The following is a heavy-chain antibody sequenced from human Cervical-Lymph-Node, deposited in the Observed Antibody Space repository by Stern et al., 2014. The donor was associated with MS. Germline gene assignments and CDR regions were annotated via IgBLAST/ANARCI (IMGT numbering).Heavy chain of an antibody. J-gene: IGHJ4*02. Sequence: QITLKESGPTLVKPTQTLTLTCTFSGFSLSTRGVGVGWIRQPPGKALEWLALIYWDDSKRYSPSLKNRLTITKDTSKNQVVLTMNNVGPVDTATFYCASHAPGVVPAALDYWGQGTLVTVS. D-gene: IGHD2-2*01. V-gene: IGHV2-5*02. CDR3: ASHAPGVVPAALDY. CDR2: IYWDDSK. CDR1: GFSLSTRGVG.